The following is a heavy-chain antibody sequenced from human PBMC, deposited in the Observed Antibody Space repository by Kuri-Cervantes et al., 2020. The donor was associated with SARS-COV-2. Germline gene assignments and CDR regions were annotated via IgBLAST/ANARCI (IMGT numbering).Heavy chain of an antibody. D-gene: IGHD2-2*01. V-gene: IGHV3-23*01. J-gene: IGHJ3*02. CDR3: AKSYIVVVPAAMPGAFDI. Sequence: GGSLRLSCAASGFTFSSYDMHWVRQATGKGLEWVSAISGSGGSTYYADSVKGRFTISRDSSKNTLYLQMNSLRAEDTAVYYCAKSYIVVVPAAMPGAFDIWGQGTMVTVSS. CDR1: GFTFSSYD. CDR2: ISGSGGST.